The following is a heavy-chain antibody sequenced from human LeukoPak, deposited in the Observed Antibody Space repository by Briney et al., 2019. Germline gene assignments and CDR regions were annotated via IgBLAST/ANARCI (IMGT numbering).Heavy chain of an antibody. CDR1: GFTVSSNY. V-gene: IGHV3-66*01. D-gene: IGHD5-18*01. Sequence: GGSLRPSCAASGFTVSSNYMSWVRQAPGKGLEWVSVIYSGGSTYYADSVKGRFTISRDNSKNSLYLQMNSLRAEDTAVYYCARELWSFYYSDYWGQGTLVTVSS. J-gene: IGHJ4*02. CDR2: IYSGGST. CDR3: ARELWSFYYSDY.